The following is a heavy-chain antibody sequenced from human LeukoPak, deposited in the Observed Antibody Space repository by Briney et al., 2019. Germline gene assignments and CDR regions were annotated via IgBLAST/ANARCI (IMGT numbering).Heavy chain of an antibody. D-gene: IGHD2-21*01. CDR1: GGTFSSYA. CDR3: ARGFPIGGFDY. Sequence: SVKVSCKASGGTFSSYAISWVRQAPGQGLEWMGRIIPILGIANYAQKFQGRVTMTRDTSTSTVYMELSSLRSEDTAMYYCARGFPIGGFDYWGQGTLVTVSS. V-gene: IGHV1-69*04. CDR2: IIPILGIA. J-gene: IGHJ4*02.